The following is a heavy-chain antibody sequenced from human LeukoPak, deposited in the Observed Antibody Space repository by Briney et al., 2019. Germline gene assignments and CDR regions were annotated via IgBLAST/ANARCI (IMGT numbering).Heavy chain of an antibody. CDR2: IYTSGST. CDR3: ARDVSVLDAFDI. J-gene: IGHJ3*02. Sequence: SETLSLTCTVSGGSISSYYWSWIRQPAGKGLVWIGRIYTSGSTNYNPSLKSRVTMSVDTSKNQFSLKLSSVTAADTAVYYCARDVSVLDAFDIWGQGTMVTVSS. D-gene: IGHD5/OR15-5a*01. V-gene: IGHV4-4*07. CDR1: GGSISSYY.